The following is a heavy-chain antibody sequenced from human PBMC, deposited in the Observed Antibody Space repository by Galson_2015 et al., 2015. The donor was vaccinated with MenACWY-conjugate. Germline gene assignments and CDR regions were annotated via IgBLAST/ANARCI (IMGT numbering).Heavy chain of an antibody. V-gene: IGHV3-23*01. Sequence: SLRLSCAASGFIFDNYAMIWVRQAPGKGLEWVSGISGSGSDTYYADSVKGRFTISRDNSKNTLYLQLNSLRVEDTAVYYCALRLRWCLDFWGQGTLVTVSS. CDR2: ISGSGSDT. J-gene: IGHJ4*02. CDR3: ALRLRWCLDF. D-gene: IGHD2-8*02. CDR1: GFIFDNYA.